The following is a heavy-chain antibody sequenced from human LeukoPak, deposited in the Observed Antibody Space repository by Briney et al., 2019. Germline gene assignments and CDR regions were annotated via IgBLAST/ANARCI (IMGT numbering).Heavy chain of an antibody. Sequence: PGGSLRLSCAASGFTFSSYGMHWVRQAPGKGLEWVAVISYDGSNKYYADSVKGRFTISRDNSKNTLYLQMNSLRADDTAVYYCAPESPLYYGGNSEFWGQGTLVTVSS. CDR3: APESPLYYGGNSEF. D-gene: IGHD4-23*01. V-gene: IGHV3-30*03. CDR1: GFTFSSYG. CDR2: ISYDGSNK. J-gene: IGHJ4*02.